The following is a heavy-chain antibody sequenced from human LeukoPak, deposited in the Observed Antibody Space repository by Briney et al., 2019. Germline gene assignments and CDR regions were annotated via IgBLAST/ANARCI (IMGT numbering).Heavy chain of an antibody. CDR1: GGTVSSYA. V-gene: IGHV1-69*01. Sequence: SVKVSCKASGGTVSSYAVSWVRQAPGQGLEWMGGIIPIFGTANYAQKFQGRVTITADESTSTAYMELSSLRSEDTAVYYCASFITSTYYYDTNAFDTWGQGTMVTVSS. CDR2: IIPIFGTA. J-gene: IGHJ3*02. D-gene: IGHD3-22*01. CDR3: ASFITSTYYYDTNAFDT.